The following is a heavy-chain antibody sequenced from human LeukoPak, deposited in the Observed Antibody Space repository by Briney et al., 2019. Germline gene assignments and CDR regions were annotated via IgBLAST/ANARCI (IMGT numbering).Heavy chain of an antibody. Sequence: SETLSLTCAVYGGSFSGYYWSWIRQPPGKGLEWIGEVNHSGSTNYNPSLKSRVTMSVDTSKNQFSLKLSSVTAADTAVYYCARVKYYGDYLSYDYWGQGTLVTVSS. CDR2: VNHSGST. D-gene: IGHD4-17*01. CDR3: ARVKYYGDYLSYDY. CDR1: GGSFSGYY. V-gene: IGHV4-34*01. J-gene: IGHJ4*02.